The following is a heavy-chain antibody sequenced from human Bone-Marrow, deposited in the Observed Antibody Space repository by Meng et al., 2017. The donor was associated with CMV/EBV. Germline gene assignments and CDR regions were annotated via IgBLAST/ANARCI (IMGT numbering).Heavy chain of an antibody. D-gene: IGHD2-2*01. CDR3: ARDVPAAIFNPYYYYGMDV. CDR1: GFTFSSYW. Sequence: GESLKISCAASGFTFSSYWMSWVRQAPGKGLEWVANIKQDGSEKYYVDSVKGRFTISRDNAKNSLYLQMNSLRAEDTAVYYCARDVPAAIFNPYYYYGMDVWGQGTTVTVSS. V-gene: IGHV3-7*01. J-gene: IGHJ6*02. CDR2: IKQDGSEK.